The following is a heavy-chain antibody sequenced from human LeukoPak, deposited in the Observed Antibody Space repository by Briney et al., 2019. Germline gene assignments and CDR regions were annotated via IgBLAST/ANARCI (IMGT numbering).Heavy chain of an antibody. CDR1: GGSFSGYY. D-gene: IGHD1-26*01. J-gene: IGHJ5*02. Sequence: SETLSLTCAVYGGSFSGYYWSWIRQPPGKGLKWIGEINHSGSTNYNPSLKSRVTISVDTSKNQFSLKLSSVTAADTAVYYCARMISVVGATLNWFDPWGQGTLVTVSS. V-gene: IGHV4-34*01. CDR3: ARMISVVGATLNWFDP. CDR2: INHSGST.